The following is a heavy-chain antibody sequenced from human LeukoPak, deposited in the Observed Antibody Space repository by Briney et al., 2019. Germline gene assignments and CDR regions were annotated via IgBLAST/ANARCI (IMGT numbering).Heavy chain of an antibody. CDR1: GGSFSGYY. CDR3: ARVVGIVVVPAAITNDAFDI. J-gene: IGHJ3*02. Sequence: SETLSLTCAVYGGSFSGYYWSWIRQPPGKGLEWIGEINHSGSTNYNPSLKSRVTISVDTSKNQFSLKLSSVTAADTAVYYCARVVGIVVVPAAITNDAFDIWGQGTMVTVSS. V-gene: IGHV4-34*01. CDR2: INHSGST. D-gene: IGHD2-2*02.